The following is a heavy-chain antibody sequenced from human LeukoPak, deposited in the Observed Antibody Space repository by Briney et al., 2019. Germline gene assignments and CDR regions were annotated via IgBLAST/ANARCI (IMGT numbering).Heavy chain of an antibody. V-gene: IGHV1-69*13. CDR3: ARDPTYYLRYGYFDS. CDR2: IIPIFGTA. D-gene: IGHD1-26*01. J-gene: IGHJ4*02. Sequence: ASVKVSCKASGYTFTSYGISWVRQAPGQGLEWMGGIIPIFGTANYAQKFQGRVTITADESTSTAYMELSSLRSEDTAVYCCARDPTYYLRYGYFDSWGQGTLVTVSS. CDR1: GYTFTSYG.